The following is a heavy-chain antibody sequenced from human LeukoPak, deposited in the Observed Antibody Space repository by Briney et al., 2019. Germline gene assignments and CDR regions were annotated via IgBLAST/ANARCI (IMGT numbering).Heavy chain of an antibody. CDR1: GGSISNYY. J-gene: IGHJ3*02. CDR3: ARHLKIVVSGTVAFDI. CDR2: VDDTGST. V-gene: IGHV4-59*08. D-gene: IGHD3-22*01. Sequence: SETLSLTCTVSGGSISNYYWSWIRKPPGKRLEWIGYVDDTGSTNYNPSLKTRVSISEDTTNNQFSLNLSSVTAADTAVYYCARHLKIVVSGTVAFDIWGQGTMVTVSS.